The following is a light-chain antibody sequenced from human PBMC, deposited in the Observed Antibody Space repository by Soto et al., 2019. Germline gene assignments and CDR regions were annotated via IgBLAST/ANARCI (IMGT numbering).Light chain of an antibody. CDR1: QSVSTY. Sequence: EIVLTQSPATLSLSPGQRATLSCRASQSVSTYLAWYQQKPGQAPRLLIYDASTRATGIPARFSGSGSGTDFTLHISSLEPEDFAVYYCPQRSNWPPTWTFGQGTKVEIK. J-gene: IGKJ1*01. CDR2: DAS. V-gene: IGKV3-11*01. CDR3: PQRSNWPPTWT.